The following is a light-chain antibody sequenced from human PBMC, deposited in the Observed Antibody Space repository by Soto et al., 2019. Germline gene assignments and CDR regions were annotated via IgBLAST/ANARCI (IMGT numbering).Light chain of an antibody. V-gene: IGKV1-39*01. J-gene: IGKJ2*01. CDR1: QSISSY. CDR3: QQSYSTPPYT. CDR2: AAS. Sequence: DIQMTQSPSSLSASVGDRVTITCRASQSISSYLNWYQQKPGKAPKLLIYAASSLQSGVPSRFSGSGSRTDFTLNISSLQPEEFATYYCQQSYSTPPYTFGRGTKLEIK.